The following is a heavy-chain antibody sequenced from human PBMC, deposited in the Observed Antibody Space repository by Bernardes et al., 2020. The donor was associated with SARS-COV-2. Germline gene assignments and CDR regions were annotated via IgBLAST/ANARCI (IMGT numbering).Heavy chain of an antibody. Sequence: GGSLRLSRAASGFTFSSYSMNWVRQAPGKGLEWVSSISSGSNYIYYADSVKGRFTISRDNAKKSLYLQMNSLRVEDTAVYYCARASRQQLSAMDVWGQGTTVTVSS. J-gene: IGHJ6*02. CDR3: ARASRQQLSAMDV. D-gene: IGHD6-13*01. CDR2: ISSGSNYI. CDR1: GFTFSSYS. V-gene: IGHV3-21*01.